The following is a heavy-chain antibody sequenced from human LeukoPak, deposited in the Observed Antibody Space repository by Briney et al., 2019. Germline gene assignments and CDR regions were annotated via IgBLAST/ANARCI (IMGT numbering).Heavy chain of an antibody. J-gene: IGHJ4*02. CDR3: ARNNNNQSKYRNTPFFDY. D-gene: IGHD2/OR15-2a*01. V-gene: IGHV4-4*07. Sequence: SETLSLTCTVSGGSISSYYWSWIRQPAGKGLEWIGRIYTSGSTNYNPSLKSRVTMSVDTSKNQFSLKLSSVTAADTAVYYCARNNNNQSKYRNTPFFDYWGQGTLVTVSS. CDR1: GGSISSYY. CDR2: IYTSGST.